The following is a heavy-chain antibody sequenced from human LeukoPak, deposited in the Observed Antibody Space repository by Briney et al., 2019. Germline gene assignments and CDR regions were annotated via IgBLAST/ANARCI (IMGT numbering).Heavy chain of an antibody. CDR1: GFTFSSYW. D-gene: IGHD3-10*01. V-gene: IGHV3-7*01. CDR3: ARTPTYYYGSGSSQDAYYFDY. Sequence: GGSLRLSCAASGFTFSSYWMSWVRQAPGKGLEWVANIKQDGSEKYYVDSVKGRFTISRDNAKNSLYLQMNSLRAEDTAVYYCARTPTYYYGSGSSQDAYYFDYWGQGTLVTVSS. CDR2: IKQDGSEK. J-gene: IGHJ4*02.